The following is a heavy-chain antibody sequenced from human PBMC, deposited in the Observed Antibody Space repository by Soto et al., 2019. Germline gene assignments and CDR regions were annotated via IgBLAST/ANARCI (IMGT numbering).Heavy chain of an antibody. Sequence: QVQLVQSGAEVKKPGSSVKVSCKASGGTFSSYAISWVRQAPGQRLEWMGGIIPIFVTANYAQKFQGRVTIAADESTRTAYRELSSLRSEDTAVYYCARERGGDGKSFYFDYWGQGTLVTVSS. CDR2: IIPIFVTA. V-gene: IGHV1-69*01. CDR3: ARERGGDGKSFYFDY. CDR1: GGTFSSYA. D-gene: IGHD2-21*01. J-gene: IGHJ4*02.